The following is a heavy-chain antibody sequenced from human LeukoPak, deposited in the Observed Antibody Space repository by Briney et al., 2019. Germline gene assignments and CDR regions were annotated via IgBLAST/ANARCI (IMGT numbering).Heavy chain of an antibody. CDR1: GGSISSDNW. CDR3: ARGLYGSDSY. CDR2: IYHSGRA. D-gene: IGHD6-19*01. V-gene: IGHV4-4*03. Sequence: PETLSLTCAVSGGSISSDNWWIWVRPPPGRGLEWIGEIYHSGRANYNPSLKSRVNMSVDKSKNQFSLSLSSVTAADTAVYHCARGLYGSDSYWGQGNLVTVSS. J-gene: IGHJ4*02.